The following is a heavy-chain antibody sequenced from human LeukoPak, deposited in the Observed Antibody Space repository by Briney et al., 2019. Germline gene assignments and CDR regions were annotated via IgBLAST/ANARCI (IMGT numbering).Heavy chain of an antibody. Sequence: SETLSLTCSVSGGPVSSGRYYWSWIRQPPGKGLEWNGYIYYSGSHNYNPSLKSRVSISVDTSKHQFSLTLSSLSAADTAVYYCARSQGVYYYGSGSPQPYFQPSGQGTLVTVSS. CDR3: ARSQGVYYYGSGSPQPYFQP. CDR2: IYYSGSH. D-gene: IGHD3-10*01. J-gene: IGHJ1*01. CDR1: GGPVSSGRYY. V-gene: IGHV4-61*01.